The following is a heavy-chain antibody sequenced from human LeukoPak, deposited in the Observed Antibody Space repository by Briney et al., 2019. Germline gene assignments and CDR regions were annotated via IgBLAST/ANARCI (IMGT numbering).Heavy chain of an antibody. D-gene: IGHD3-9*01. CDR2: IYKNENT. CDR3: ARGGNDILGAYFPGIYGMDV. CDR1: GGSISNYY. V-gene: IGHV4-59*01. Sequence: SETLSLTCSVSGGSISNYYWSWIRQPPGKGLEGMGYIYKNENTNYNPALKTLVTISADTSKSHFSLKLSSVTAADTAVYFCARGGNDILGAYFPGIYGMDVWGQGTTVTVSS. J-gene: IGHJ6*02.